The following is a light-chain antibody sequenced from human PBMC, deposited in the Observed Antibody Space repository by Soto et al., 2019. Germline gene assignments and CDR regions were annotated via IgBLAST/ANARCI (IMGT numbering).Light chain of an antibody. CDR1: SSDVGGYNY. V-gene: IGLV2-14*01. CDR3: SSYRSSSTNWV. Sequence: QSALTQPASVSGSPGQSITISCTGTSSDVGGYNYVSWYQQHPGKAPKLMIYEVSYRPSGVSDRFSGSKSGNTASLTISGLQAEDEADYFCSSYRSSSTNWVFGGGTKLTVL. J-gene: IGLJ3*02. CDR2: EVS.